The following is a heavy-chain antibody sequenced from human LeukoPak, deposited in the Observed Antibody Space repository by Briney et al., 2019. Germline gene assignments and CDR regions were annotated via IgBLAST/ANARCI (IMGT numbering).Heavy chain of an antibody. CDR3: ARETSQKGAHYMDV. Sequence: SETLSLTCTVSGGSISSYYWSWIRQPPGKGLEWIGYIYYSGSTNYSPSLKSRVTISVDTSKNQFSLKLGSVTAADTAVYYCARETSQKGAHYMDVWGKGTTVTISS. J-gene: IGHJ6*03. CDR1: GGSISSYY. D-gene: IGHD3-16*01. V-gene: IGHV4-59*01. CDR2: IYYSGST.